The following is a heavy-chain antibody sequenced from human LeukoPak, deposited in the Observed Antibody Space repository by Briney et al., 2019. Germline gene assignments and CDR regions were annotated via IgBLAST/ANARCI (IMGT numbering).Heavy chain of an antibody. Sequence: SETLSLTCAVYGGSFSGYYWSWIRQPPGKGLEWIGEINHSGSTNYNPSLKSRVTISVDTSKNQFSLKLSSVTAADTAVYYCAALWLFYGMDVWGQGTTVTVSS. D-gene: IGHD3-10*01. CDR3: AALWLFYGMDV. J-gene: IGHJ6*02. CDR2: INHSGST. CDR1: GGSFSGYY. V-gene: IGHV4-34*01.